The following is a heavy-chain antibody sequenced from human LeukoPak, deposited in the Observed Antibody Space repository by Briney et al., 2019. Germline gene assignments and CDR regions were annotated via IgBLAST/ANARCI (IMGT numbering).Heavy chain of an antibody. D-gene: IGHD3-10*01. CDR1: GDTFTGYY. J-gene: IGHJ5*02. V-gene: IGHV1-2*02. Sequence: DSVKVSCKVSGDTFTGYYMHWVRQAPGQGLEWMGWINSDSGGTAYAQKFQGRVTMTRDTSISTAYMELSRLTSDDTAVYYCARGVYYGSGSFLNWFDPWGQGTLVTVSS. CDR2: INSDSGGT. CDR3: ARGVYYGSGSFLNWFDP.